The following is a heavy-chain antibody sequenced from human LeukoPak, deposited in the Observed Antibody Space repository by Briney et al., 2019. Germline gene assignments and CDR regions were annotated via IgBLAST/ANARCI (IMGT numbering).Heavy chain of an antibody. CDR2: INTNTGNP. CDR3: ARQPGLTAYYYYGMDV. V-gene: IGHV7-4-1*02. Sequence: ASVKVSCKASGYTFTSYAMNWVRQAPGQGLEWMGWINTNTGNPTYAQGFTGRFVFSSDTSVSTAYLQISSLKAEDTAVYYCARQPGLTAYYYYGMDVWGQGTTVTVSS. J-gene: IGHJ6*02. CDR1: GYTFTSYA.